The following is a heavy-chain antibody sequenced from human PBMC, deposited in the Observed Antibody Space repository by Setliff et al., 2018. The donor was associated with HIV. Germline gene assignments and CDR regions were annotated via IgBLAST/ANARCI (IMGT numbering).Heavy chain of an antibody. CDR1: GGSISSYY. Sequence: PSETLSLTCTVSGGSISSYYWSWIRQPPGKGLEWIGYIYTSGSTNYNPSLKGRVAISVDTSRNQFSLRVTSVTAADTAVYFCARDRHSSGLGSYGPWGPGILVTVSS. D-gene: IGHD3-10*01. CDR3: ARDRHSSGLGSYGP. J-gene: IGHJ5*02. CDR2: IYTSGST. V-gene: IGHV4-4*09.